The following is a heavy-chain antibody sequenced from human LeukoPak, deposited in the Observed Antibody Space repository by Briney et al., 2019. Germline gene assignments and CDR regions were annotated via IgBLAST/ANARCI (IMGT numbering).Heavy chain of an antibody. V-gene: IGHV4-39*07. Sequence: PSETLSLTCIVSGGSISSSSYYWAWTRQPPGKGLEWIGSIYYNGNTYYNPSLRSRVTISIDPSNNQFSLMLTSVTAADTAVYYCARVEMATGSFDYWGQGTLVTVSS. J-gene: IGHJ4*02. CDR3: ARVEMATGSFDY. CDR2: IYYNGNT. D-gene: IGHD5-24*01. CDR1: GGSISSSSYY.